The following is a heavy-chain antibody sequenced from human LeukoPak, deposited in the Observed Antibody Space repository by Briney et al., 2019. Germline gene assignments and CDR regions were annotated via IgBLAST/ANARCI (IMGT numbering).Heavy chain of an antibody. D-gene: IGHD3-22*01. CDR3: AKEPHYYDMPYFDY. CDR1: GFTFSSYG. CDR2: ISYDGSNK. V-gene: IGHV3-30*18. Sequence: PGGSLRLSCAASGFTFSSYGMHWVRQAPGKGLEWVAVISYDGSNKYYADSVKGRFTISRDNSKNTLYLQMNSLRAEDTAVYYCAKEPHYYDMPYFDYWGQGTLVTVSS. J-gene: IGHJ4*02.